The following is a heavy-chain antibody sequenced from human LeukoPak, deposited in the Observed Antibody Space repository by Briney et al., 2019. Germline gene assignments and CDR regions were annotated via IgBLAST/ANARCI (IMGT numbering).Heavy chain of an antibody. J-gene: IGHJ4*02. D-gene: IGHD6-13*01. CDR2: IGAYNGNT. CDR3: ARDSPEYLIAAAEVLADY. V-gene: IGHV1-18*01. CDR1: GYTFTSYG. Sequence: ASVKVSCKASGYTFTSYGISWVRQAPGQGLEWMGWIGAYNGNTNYAQKLQGRVTMTTDTSTSTAYMELRSLRSDDTAVYYCARDSPEYLIAAAEVLADYWGQGTLVTVSS.